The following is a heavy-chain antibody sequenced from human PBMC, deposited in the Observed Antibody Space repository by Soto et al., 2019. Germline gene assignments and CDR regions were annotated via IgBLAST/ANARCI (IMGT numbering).Heavy chain of an antibody. J-gene: IGHJ5*02. Sequence: QVQLVESGGGVVQPGRSLRLSCAASGFTFSSYGMHWVRQAPGKGLEWVAVISYDGSNKYYADSVKGRFTISRDNSKNTLYLQMNSLRAEDTAVYYCAILPTVTTVHWFAPWGEGTLVTVSS. V-gene: IGHV3-30*03. CDR3: AILPTVTTVHWFAP. CDR2: ISYDGSNK. D-gene: IGHD4-17*01. CDR1: GFTFSSYG.